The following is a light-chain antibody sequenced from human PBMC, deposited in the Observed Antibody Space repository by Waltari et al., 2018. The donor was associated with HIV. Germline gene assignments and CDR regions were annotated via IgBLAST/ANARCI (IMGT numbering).Light chain of an antibody. J-gene: IGLJ2*01. Sequence: SALTQPASVSGSPGQPLTISSTGPSMDVGGYNYVSWYQQHPGKAPKLMIYEVRNRPSGVSNRFSGSKSGNTASLTISGLQAEDEADYYCSSYTSSSTLVFGGGTKLTVL. CDR3: SSYTSSSTLV. CDR1: SMDVGGYNY. V-gene: IGLV2-14*01. CDR2: EVR.